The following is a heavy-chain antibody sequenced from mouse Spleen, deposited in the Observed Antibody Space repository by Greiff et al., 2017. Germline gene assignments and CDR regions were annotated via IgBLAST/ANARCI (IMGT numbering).Heavy chain of an antibody. J-gene: IGHJ2*01. Sequence: EVQLQQSGPELVKPGASVKISCKASGYSFTDYNMNWVKQSNGKSLEWIGVINPNDGTTSYNQKFKGKATLTVDQSSNTAYMQLNRLTTEDSAVYYCARAQRQLRSFDYWGQGTTLTVSS. D-gene: IGHD3-2*02. CDR1: GYSFTDYN. CDR3: ARAQRQLRSFDY. V-gene: IGHV1-39*01. CDR2: INPNDGTT.